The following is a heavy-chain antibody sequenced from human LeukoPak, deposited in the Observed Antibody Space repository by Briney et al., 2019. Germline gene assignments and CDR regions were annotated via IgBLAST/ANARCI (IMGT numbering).Heavy chain of an antibody. D-gene: IGHD1-26*01. CDR3: ARDRVGATTNFDY. J-gene: IGHJ4*02. CDR2: IQYDESNE. Sequence: GGSLRLSCAASGFTFSSYGMHWVRQAPGKGLEWVTFIQYDESNEYYADSVKGRFTISRDNSKNTLYLQMNSLRAEDTAVYYCARDRVGATTNFDYWGQGTLVTVSS. CDR1: GFTFSSYG. V-gene: IGHV3-30*02.